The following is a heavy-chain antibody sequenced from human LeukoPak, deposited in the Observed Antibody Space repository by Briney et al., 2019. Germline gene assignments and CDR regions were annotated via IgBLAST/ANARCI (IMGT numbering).Heavy chain of an antibody. V-gene: IGHV6-1*01. CDR2: IYYRSQWYN. CDR1: GDSVSSGSGG. D-gene: IGHD3-10*01. Sequence: SQTLSLTCDISGDSVSSGSGGWNWIRQSPSRGLEWLGRIYYRSQWYNDDAVSVKGRISINPDTAKNQFSLHLNSVTPDDTALYYCAGGGLVRGSLNSLTGFDIWGQGTMVTVSS. CDR3: AGGGLVRGSLNSLTGFDI. J-gene: IGHJ3*02.